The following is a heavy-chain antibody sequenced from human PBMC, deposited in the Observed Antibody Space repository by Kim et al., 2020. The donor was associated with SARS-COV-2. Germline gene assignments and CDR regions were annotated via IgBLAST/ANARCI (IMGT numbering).Heavy chain of an antibody. V-gene: IGHV4-34*01. J-gene: IGHJ6*03. CDR2: INHSGST. Sequence: SETLSLTCAVYGGSFSGYYWSWIRQPPGKGLEWIGEINHSGSTNYNPSLKSRVTISVDTSKNQFSLKLSSVTAADTAVYYCASLRRGIAAAGVYYYYYY. D-gene: IGHD6-13*01. CDR1: GGSFSGYY. CDR3: ASLRRGIAAAGVYYYYYY.